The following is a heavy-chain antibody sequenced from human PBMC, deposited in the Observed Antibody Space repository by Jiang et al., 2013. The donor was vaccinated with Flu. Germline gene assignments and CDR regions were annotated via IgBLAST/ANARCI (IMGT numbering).Heavy chain of an antibody. J-gene: IGHJ4*02. CDR3: ARANLVSGSKNPFDF. D-gene: IGHD5/OR15-5a*01. Sequence: SGGGLVQPGGSLRLSCAASGFTFRYSDMHWVRQVIGEGLEWVPSIGTAGDTYYQGSVKGRFTISRENDKNSLYLQMNNMRAGDTAVYYCARANLVSGSKNPFDFWGQGTPVTVSS. CDR1: GFTFRYSD. CDR2: IGTAGDT. V-gene: IGHV3-13*04.